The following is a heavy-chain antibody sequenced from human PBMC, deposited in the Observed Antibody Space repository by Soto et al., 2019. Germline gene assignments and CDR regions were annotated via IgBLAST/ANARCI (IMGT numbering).Heavy chain of an antibody. CDR3: ARGYGRNFDY. Sequence: SETLSLTCTVSGVSISSPNHNWSWLRQPPGKGLEWIGEINHSGSTNYNPSLKSRVTISADTSKNQFSLKLSSVTAADTAVYYCARGYGRNFDYWGQGTLVTVSS. V-gene: IGHV4-39*07. CDR2: INHSGST. D-gene: IGHD5-18*01. CDR1: GVSISSPNHN. J-gene: IGHJ4*02.